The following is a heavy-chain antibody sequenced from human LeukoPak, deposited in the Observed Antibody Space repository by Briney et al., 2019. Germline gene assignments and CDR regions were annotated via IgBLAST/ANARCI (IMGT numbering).Heavy chain of an antibody. CDR2: IWHDGKNK. Sequence: PGGSLRLSCAASGFTFRSYGMHWVRQAPGKGLEWVAVIWHDGKNKYYADSVKVRFTISRDNSKNTLYLQMNNLRADDTAVYYCARVFSGSGSTGSFDYWGQGALVIVSS. CDR1: GFTFRSYG. V-gene: IGHV3-33*01. CDR3: ARVFSGSGSTGSFDY. J-gene: IGHJ4*02. D-gene: IGHD3-3*01.